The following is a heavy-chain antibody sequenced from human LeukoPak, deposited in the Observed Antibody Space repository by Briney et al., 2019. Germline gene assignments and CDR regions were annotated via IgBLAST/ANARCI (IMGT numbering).Heavy chain of an antibody. V-gene: IGHV1-24*01. D-gene: IGHD3-10*01. CDR1: GYTLTELS. J-gene: IGHJ4*02. Sequence: GASVKVSCKVSGYTLTELSMHWVRQAPGKGLEWMGGFDPEDGETIYAQKFQGRVTMTEDTSTDTAYTELSSLRSEDTAVYYCATDSYMVRGALGDYWGQGTLVTVSS. CDR3: ATDSYMVRGALGDY. CDR2: FDPEDGET.